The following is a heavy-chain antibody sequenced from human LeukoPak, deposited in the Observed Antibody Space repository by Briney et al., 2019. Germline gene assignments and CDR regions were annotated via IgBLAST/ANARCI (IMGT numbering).Heavy chain of an antibody. CDR3: ARSLKAYSNSPPIQWFDP. CDR1: GDSFTSYW. CDR2: IYPGDSDT. D-gene: IGHD4-11*01. V-gene: IGHV5-51*01. Sequence: GESLKISCKGSGDSFTSYWIGWVRQMPGKGLEWMGFIYPGDSDTRYSPSFQGQVTISVDKSISTAYLQWSSLKVSDTAIYYCARSLKAYSNSPPIQWFDPWGQGTLVTVSS. J-gene: IGHJ5*02.